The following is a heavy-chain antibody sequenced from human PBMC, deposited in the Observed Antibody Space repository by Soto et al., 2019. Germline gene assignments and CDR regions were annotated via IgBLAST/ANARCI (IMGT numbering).Heavy chain of an antibody. Sequence: PGGSLRLSCAASGFTFSDYYMSWIRQAPGKGLEWVSYISSSGSTIYYADSVKGRFTISRDNAINSLYLQMNSLRADDTAVYYCANFPSCSSSTCLDYWGRGTLVTVSS. CDR1: GFTFSDYY. J-gene: IGHJ4*02. CDR2: ISSSGSTI. D-gene: IGHD2-15*01. CDR3: ANFPSCSSSTCLDY. V-gene: IGHV3-11*04.